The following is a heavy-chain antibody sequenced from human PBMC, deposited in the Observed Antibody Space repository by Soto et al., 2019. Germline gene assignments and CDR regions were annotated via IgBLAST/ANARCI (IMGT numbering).Heavy chain of an antibody. J-gene: IGHJ5*02. Sequence: ASLKVSCKASGGPFSSYTISWVRQAPGQGLEWMGRIIPILGIANYAQKFQGRVTITADKSTSTAYMELSSLRSEDTAVYYCARGIVPAAMLGTNWFDPWGQGTLVTVSS. CDR3: ARGIVPAAMLGTNWFDP. CDR1: GGPFSSYT. CDR2: IIPILGIA. V-gene: IGHV1-69*02. D-gene: IGHD2-2*01.